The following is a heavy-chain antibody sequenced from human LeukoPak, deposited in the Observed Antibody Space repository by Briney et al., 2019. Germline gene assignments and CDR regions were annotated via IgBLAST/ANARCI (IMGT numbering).Heavy chain of an antibody. D-gene: IGHD6-19*01. CDR2: ISSSSSTI. V-gene: IGHV3-48*02. CDR1: GFTFSSYS. J-gene: IGHJ4*02. CDR3: ARVPYSTGAFDY. Sequence: GGSLRLSCAASGFTFSSYSMNWVRQAPGKGLEWISYISSSSSTIYYTDSVKGIFTISRDNAKNALYLQMNSLRDEDTALYYCARVPYSTGAFDYWGQGTLVTVSS.